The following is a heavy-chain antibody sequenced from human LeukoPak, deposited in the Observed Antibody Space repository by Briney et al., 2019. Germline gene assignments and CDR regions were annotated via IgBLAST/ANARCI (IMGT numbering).Heavy chain of an antibody. J-gene: IGHJ4*02. CDR2: ISYDGSNK. CDR1: GFTSSSYG. Sequence: PGRSLRLSCAASGFTSSSYGMHWVRQAPGKGLEWVAVISYDGSNKYYADSVKGRFTISRDNSKNTLYLQMNSLRAEDTAVYYCANIPISGGGGYWGQGTLVTVSS. CDR3: ANIPISGGGGY. D-gene: IGHD3-3*02. V-gene: IGHV3-30*18.